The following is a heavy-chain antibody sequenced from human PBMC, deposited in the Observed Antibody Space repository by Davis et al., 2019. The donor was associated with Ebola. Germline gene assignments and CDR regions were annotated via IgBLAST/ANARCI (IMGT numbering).Heavy chain of an antibody. Sequence: GESLKISCAASGFTFSGSAMHWVRQASGKGLEWVGRIRSKANSYATAYAASVKGRFTISRDDSKNTAYLQMNSLKTEDTAAYYCSIAAAGTNDYWGQGTLVTVSS. CDR3: SIAAAGTNDY. V-gene: IGHV3-73*01. CDR1: GFTFSGSA. J-gene: IGHJ4*02. D-gene: IGHD6-13*01. CDR2: IRSKANSYAT.